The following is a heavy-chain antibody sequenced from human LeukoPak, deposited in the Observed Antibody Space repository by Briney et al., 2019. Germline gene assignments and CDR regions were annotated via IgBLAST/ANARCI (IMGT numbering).Heavy chain of an antibody. CDR2: IRSKAYGGTT. CDR3: TRDGLITMVRGVIPFDY. J-gene: IGHJ4*02. V-gene: IGHV3-49*03. Sequence: GGSLRLSCAASGFTFSSYGMHWFRQAPGKGLEWVGFIRSKAYGGTTEYAASVKGRFTISRDDSKSIAYLQMNSLKTEDTAVYYCTRDGLITMVRGVIPFDYWGQGTLVTVSS. D-gene: IGHD3-10*01. CDR1: GFTFSSYG.